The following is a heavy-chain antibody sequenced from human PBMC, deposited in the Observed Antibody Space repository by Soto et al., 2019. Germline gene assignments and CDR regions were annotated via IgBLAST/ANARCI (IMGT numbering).Heavy chain of an antibody. CDR3: AREAIFGVVIEKSYYYGMDV. J-gene: IGHJ6*02. D-gene: IGHD3-3*01. CDR2: INPSGGST. V-gene: IGHV1-46*01. CDR1: GYTFTSYY. Sequence: GASVKVSCKASGYTFTSYYMHWVRQAPGQGLEWMGIINPSGGSTSYAQKFQGRVTMTRDTSTSTVYMELSSLRSEDTAVYYCAREAIFGVVIEKSYYYGMDVWGQGTTVTVSS.